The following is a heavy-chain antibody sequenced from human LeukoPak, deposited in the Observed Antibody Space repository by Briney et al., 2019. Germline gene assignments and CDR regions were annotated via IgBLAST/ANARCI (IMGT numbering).Heavy chain of an antibody. D-gene: IGHD4-11*01. CDR1: GFTFSSSA. J-gene: IGHJ4*02. CDR2: ISGGGST. V-gene: IGHV3-23*01. CDR3: AKSTVNYFDY. Sequence: GGSLRLSCAASGFTFSSSAMSWVRQAPGKGLEWVSAISGGGSTYYADSVKGRFTISRDKSKNTLYLQMNSLRAEDTAVYYCAKSTVNYFDYWGQGTLVTVSS.